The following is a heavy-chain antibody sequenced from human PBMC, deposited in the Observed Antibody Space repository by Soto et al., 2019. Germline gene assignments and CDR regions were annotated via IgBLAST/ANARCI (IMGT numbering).Heavy chain of an antibody. J-gene: IGHJ4*02. Sequence: QVQLVQSGAEVKNPGSSVNISCKASGGIFSSYTMNWVRQAPGQGLEWMGEIIPIFGTANYAQKIQGRVTITADESTSTAYMEAGSLRSVDPAVYYCTRDGGRHSGGMGYWGQGTLVTVSS. CDR1: GGIFSSYT. CDR2: IIPIFGTA. CDR3: TRDGGRHSGGMGY. V-gene: IGHV1-69*01. D-gene: IGHD1-26*01.